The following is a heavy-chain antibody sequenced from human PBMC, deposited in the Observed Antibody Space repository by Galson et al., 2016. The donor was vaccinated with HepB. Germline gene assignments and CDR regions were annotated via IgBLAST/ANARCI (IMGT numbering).Heavy chain of an antibody. CDR2: FEPEDGET. J-gene: IGHJ5*02. CDR1: GYSHTEVS. V-gene: IGHV1-24*01. Sequence: SVKVSCKVSGYSHTEVSMHWVRQAPGKGLEWMGGFEPEDGETIYAQKFQGRVTVTEDASTDTAYMELSSLRSDDTAVYCCAVGAMATWGQGTLVTVSS. D-gene: IGHD1-26*01. CDR3: AVGAMAT.